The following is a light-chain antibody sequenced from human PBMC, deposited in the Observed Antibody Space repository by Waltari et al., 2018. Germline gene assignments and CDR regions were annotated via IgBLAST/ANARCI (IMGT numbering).Light chain of an antibody. J-gene: IGKJ4*01. CDR3: QQAKSFPLT. Sequence: DIQMTQSPSSVSASIGYRVTITCRASQDVGTWFAWSQQKPGKAPQLLIYAASLLQSGVPSRFSGSGSGTDFTLTINSLQPEDLATYFCQQAKSFPLTFGGGTKIEI. V-gene: IGKV1-12*01. CDR1: QDVGTW. CDR2: AAS.